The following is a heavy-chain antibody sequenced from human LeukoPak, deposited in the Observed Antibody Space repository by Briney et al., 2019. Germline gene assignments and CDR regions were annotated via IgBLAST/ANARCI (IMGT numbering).Heavy chain of an antibody. CDR3: ARDSDYYDSSGYLPQYYFDY. Sequence: ASVKVSCKASGYTFTSYYMHWVRQAPGQGLEWMGIINPSGGSTSYAQKFQGRGTMTRDTSTSAVYMELSSLRSEDTAVYYCARDSDYYDSSGYLPQYYFDYWGQGTLVTVSS. CDR1: GYTFTSYY. D-gene: IGHD3-22*01. J-gene: IGHJ4*02. CDR2: INPSGGST. V-gene: IGHV1-46*01.